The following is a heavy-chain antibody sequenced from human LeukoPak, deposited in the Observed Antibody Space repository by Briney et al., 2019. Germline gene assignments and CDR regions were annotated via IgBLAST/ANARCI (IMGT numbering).Heavy chain of an antibody. D-gene: IGHD3-10*01. J-gene: IGHJ4*02. V-gene: IGHV4-34*01. CDR1: GGSFSGYY. CDR3: ARLGYYGSGSYQYYFDY. CDR2: INHSGST. Sequence: SETLSLTCAVYGGSFSGYYWSWIRQPPGKGLEWIGEINHSGSTNYNPSLKSRVTISVDTSKNQFSLKLSSVTAADTAVYYCARLGYYGSGSYQYYFDYWGQGTLVTVSS.